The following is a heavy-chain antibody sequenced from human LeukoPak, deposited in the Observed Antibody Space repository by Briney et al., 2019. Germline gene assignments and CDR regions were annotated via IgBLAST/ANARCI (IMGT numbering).Heavy chain of an antibody. CDR2: IYYSGST. D-gene: IGHD3-9*01. CDR3: AREPSTGYYNYYYYYMDV. Sequence: PSETLSLTCTVSGGSISSYYWSWIRQPPGKGLEWIGYIYYSGSTNYNPSLKSRVTISVDTSKNQFSLKLSSVTAADTAVYYCAREPSTGYYNYYYYYMDVWGKGTTVTVSS. J-gene: IGHJ6*03. V-gene: IGHV4-59*01. CDR1: GGSISSYY.